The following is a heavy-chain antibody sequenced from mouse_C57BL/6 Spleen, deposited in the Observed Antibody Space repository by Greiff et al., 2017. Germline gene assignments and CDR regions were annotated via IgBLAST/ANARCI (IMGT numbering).Heavy chain of an antibody. D-gene: IGHD2-3*01. CDR2: IDPADGET. Sequence: EVQLQQSGAELVKPGASVKLSCTASGFNIKDYYMHWVKQRTEQGLEWIGRIDPADGETKYDPKFQGKSTLTADTSSNTAYLQLSSLTSEDTAVSYEARAIYDGYSYYFDYWGQGTTLTVSS. CDR1: GFNIKDYY. V-gene: IGHV14-2*01. CDR3: ARAIYDGYSYYFDY. J-gene: IGHJ2*01.